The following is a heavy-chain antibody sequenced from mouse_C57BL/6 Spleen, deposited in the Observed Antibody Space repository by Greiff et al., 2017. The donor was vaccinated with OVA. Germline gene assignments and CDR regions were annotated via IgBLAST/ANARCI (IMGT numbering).Heavy chain of an antibody. CDR3: ARAVSCDY. CDR2: IRYDGGN. D-gene: IGHD6-2*01. Sequence: EVKLLESGPGLVKPSPSLSLTCSVTGYSITSGYYWNWIRQFPGNKLEWIGYIRYDGGNNYNPSLKNRISITRDKSKNQFFLKLNSVTTEDTATYYCARAVSCDYWGQGTTLTVSS. J-gene: IGHJ2*01. V-gene: IGHV3-6*01. CDR1: GYSITSGYY.